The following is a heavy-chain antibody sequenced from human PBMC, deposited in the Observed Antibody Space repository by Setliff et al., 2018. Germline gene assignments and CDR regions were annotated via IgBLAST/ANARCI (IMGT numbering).Heavy chain of an antibody. Sequence: GGSLRLSCAASGFSFSTYAMHWVRQAPGKGLEWVALIWYDGSNIHYVDSVKGRFTISRDNSKNTLYLQMNSLRVDDTAIYYCAKSSGSSSSTNLEYLGPGTLVTVSS. J-gene: IGHJ4*02. CDR2: IWYDGSNI. V-gene: IGHV3-33*06. CDR1: GFSFSTYA. CDR3: AKSSGSSSSTNLEY. D-gene: IGHD6-6*01.